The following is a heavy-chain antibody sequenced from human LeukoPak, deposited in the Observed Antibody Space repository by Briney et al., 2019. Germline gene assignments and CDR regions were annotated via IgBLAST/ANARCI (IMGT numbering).Heavy chain of an antibody. CDR1: GYTFSGYQ. J-gene: IGHJ4*02. D-gene: IGHD2-15*01. V-gene: IGHV1-2*06. CDR2: MSPSSGVT. CDR3: ASRAASVTLGY. Sequence: ASVKVSCTASGYTFSGYQVHWLRQAPGQGLEWMGRMSPSSGVTNYAQKFQGRVTMTRDTSINTAYLDLSALKSDDTAVYYCASRAASVTLGYWGQGTLVTVSS.